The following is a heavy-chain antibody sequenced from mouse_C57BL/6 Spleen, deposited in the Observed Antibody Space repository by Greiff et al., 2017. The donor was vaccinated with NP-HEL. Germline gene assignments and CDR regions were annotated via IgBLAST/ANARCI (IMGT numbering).Heavy chain of an antibody. Sequence: VKLQESGAELVKPGASVKISCKASGYAFSSYWMNWVKQRPGKGLEWIGQIYPGDGDTNYNGKFKGKATLTADKSSSTAYMQLSSLTSEDSAVDFCARGGAGYYYAMDYWGQGTSVTVSS. CDR2: IYPGDGDT. V-gene: IGHV1-80*01. CDR3: ARGGAGYYYAMDY. CDR1: GYAFSSYW. J-gene: IGHJ4*01.